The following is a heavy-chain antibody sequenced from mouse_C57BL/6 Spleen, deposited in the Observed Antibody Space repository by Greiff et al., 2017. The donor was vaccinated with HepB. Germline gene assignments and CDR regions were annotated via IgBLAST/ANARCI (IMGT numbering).Heavy chain of an antibody. J-gene: IGHJ4*01. CDR2: SRNKANDYTT. CDR1: GFTFSDFY. CDR3: ARDAKLTGTRAMDY. Sequence: EVNLVESGGGLVQSGRSLRLSCATSGFTFSDFYMEWVRQAPGKGLEWIAASRNKANDYTTEYSASVKGRFIVSRDTSQSILYRQMNALRAEDTAIYYCARDAKLTGTRAMDYWGQGTSVTVSS. D-gene: IGHD4-1*01. V-gene: IGHV7-1*01.